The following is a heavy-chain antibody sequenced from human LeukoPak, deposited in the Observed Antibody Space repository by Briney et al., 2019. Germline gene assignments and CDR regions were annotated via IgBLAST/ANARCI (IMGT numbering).Heavy chain of an antibody. CDR2: IIPIFGTA. J-gene: IGHJ4*02. D-gene: IGHD4-23*01. CDR1: GGTFSSYA. V-gene: IGHV1-69*01. Sequence: AASVKVSCKASGGTFSSYAISWVRQAPGQGLEWMGGIIPIFGTANYAQKFQGRVTITADESTSTAYMELSSLRSEDTAVYYCARAPPSTVVRYFDYWGQGTLVTVSS. CDR3: ARAPPSTVVRYFDY.